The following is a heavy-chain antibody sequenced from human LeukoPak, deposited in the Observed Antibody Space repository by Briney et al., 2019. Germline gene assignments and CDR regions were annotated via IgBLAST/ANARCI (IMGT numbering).Heavy chain of an antibody. CDR3: ARDGEVVNTRNYYYCMDV. CDR2: IYTSGST. V-gene: IGHV4-61*09. J-gene: IGHJ6*03. Sequence: SETLSLTCTVSGGSISSGSYYWSWIRQPAGKGLEWIGHIYTSGSTNYNPSLKSRVTISVDTSKNQFSLKLSSVTAADTAVYYCARDGEVVNTRNYYYCMDVWGKGTTVTISS. CDR1: GGSISSGSYY. D-gene: IGHD3-10*01.